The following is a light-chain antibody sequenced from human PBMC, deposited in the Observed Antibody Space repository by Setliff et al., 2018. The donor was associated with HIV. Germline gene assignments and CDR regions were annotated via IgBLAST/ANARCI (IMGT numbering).Light chain of an antibody. CDR3: CSNTGSNTYV. J-gene: IGLJ1*01. Sequence: QSALTQPASVSGSPGQSITISCTGTSSDVGRYNLVSWYQQHPGKAPKLMIYQASRRPSGVSNRFSASKSGNTASLTISGLQAEDEADYYCCSNTGSNTYVFGTGTKVTV. CDR1: SSDVGRYNL. CDR2: QAS. V-gene: IGLV2-23*01.